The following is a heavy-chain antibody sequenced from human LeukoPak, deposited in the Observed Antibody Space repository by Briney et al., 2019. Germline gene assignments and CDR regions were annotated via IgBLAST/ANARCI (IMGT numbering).Heavy chain of an antibody. V-gene: IGHV1-8*01. CDR1: GYTFTSYD. CDR3: ARGRNLRNQLLSLNWFDP. D-gene: IGHD2-2*01. CDR2: MNPNRGNT. J-gene: IGHJ5*02. Sequence: ASVKVSCKASGYTFTSYDINWVRQATGQGLEWMGWMNPNRGNTVYAQKFQGRVTMTRNTSISTAYMELSSLRSEDTAVYYCARGRNLRNQLLSLNWFDPWGQGTLVTVSS.